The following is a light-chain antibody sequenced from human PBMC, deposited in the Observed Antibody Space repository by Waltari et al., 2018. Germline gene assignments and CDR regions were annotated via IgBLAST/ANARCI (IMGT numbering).Light chain of an antibody. CDR2: RTS. J-gene: IGKJ1*01. CDR3: KQAWT. CDR1: QTINTW. Sequence: DLQMTQSPSTLSASAGARVTITCRASQTINTWLAWYQQKPGKAPNLLIYRTSTLESGVPSRFSGSGSETEFSLTISSLQPDDFATYYCKQAWTLGQGTKVEIK. V-gene: IGKV1-5*03.